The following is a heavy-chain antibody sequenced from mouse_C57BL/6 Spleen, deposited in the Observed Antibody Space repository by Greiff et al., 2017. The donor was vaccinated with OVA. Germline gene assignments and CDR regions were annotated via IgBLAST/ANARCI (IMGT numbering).Heavy chain of an antibody. Sequence: EVKLQESGGDLVKPGGSLKLSCAASGFTFSSYGMSWVRQTPDKRLEWVATISSGGSYTYYPDSVKGRFTISRDNAKNTLYLQMSSLKSEDTAMYYCARGDDGYYDYWGQGTTLTVSS. V-gene: IGHV5-6*01. CDR2: ISSGGSYT. CDR3: ARGDDGYYDY. D-gene: IGHD2-3*01. CDR1: GFTFSSYG. J-gene: IGHJ2*01.